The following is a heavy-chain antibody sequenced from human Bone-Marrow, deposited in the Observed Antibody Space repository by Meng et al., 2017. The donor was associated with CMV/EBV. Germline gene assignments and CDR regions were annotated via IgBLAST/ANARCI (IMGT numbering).Heavy chain of an antibody. J-gene: IGHJ3*01. V-gene: IGHV3-11*04. D-gene: IGHD2-2*01. CDR1: GFTFSDYY. Sequence: GESLKISCAASGFTFSDYYMSWIRQAPGKGLEWVSHISSSGNTMFYADSVKGRFTISRDNTKHSLYLQMNSLRAEDTALYYCARSRQYQLPWDAFDLWGQGTMVTVSS. CDR3: ARSRQYQLPWDAFDL. CDR2: ISSSGNTM.